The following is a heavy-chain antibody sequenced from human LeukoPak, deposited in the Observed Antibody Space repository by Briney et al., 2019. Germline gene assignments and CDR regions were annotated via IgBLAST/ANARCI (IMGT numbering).Heavy chain of an antibody. Sequence: SDTLSLTCAVSGYSISRGYYWGWIRQPPGTGLDWIGRIYHSGSTYYHPSLKSRVTISGDTSKNQFSLKLSSATAADTAVYYCARDAPYDYVWGSYRPMDYWGQGTLVTVSS. D-gene: IGHD3-16*02. CDR3: ARDAPYDYVWGSYRPMDY. V-gene: IGHV4-38-2*02. CDR2: IYHSGST. CDR1: GYSISRGYY. J-gene: IGHJ4*02.